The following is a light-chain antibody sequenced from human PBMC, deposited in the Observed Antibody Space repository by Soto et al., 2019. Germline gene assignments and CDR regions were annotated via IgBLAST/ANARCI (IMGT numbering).Light chain of an antibody. CDR1: QSVSSN. V-gene: IGKV3D-15*01. CDR3: HHYET. Sequence: EIVMTQSPATLSVSPVERATLSCRASQSVSSNLAWYQQKPGQAPRLLMYGASIRAAGVPDRFSGSGSGTEFTLTISRLEPEDFTVYYCHHYETFGQGTKVDIK. CDR2: GAS. J-gene: IGKJ1*01.